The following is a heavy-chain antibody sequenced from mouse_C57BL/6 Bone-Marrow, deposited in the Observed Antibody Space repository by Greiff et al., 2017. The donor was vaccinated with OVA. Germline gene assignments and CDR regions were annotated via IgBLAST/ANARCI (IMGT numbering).Heavy chain of an antibody. D-gene: IGHD2-10*02. V-gene: IGHV1-82*01. J-gene: IGHJ4*01. CDR2: IYPGDGDT. Sequence: VKLQESGPELVKPGASVKISCKASGYAFSSSWMNWVKQRPGKGLEWIGRIYPGDGDTNYNGKFKGKATLTADKSSSTAYMQLSSLTSEDSAVYFCAVWSMDYWGQGTSVTVSS. CDR1: GYAFSSSW. CDR3: AVWSMDY.